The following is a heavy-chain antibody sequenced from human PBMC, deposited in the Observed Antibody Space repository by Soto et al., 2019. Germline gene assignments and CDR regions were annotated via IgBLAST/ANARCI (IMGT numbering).Heavy chain of an antibody. V-gene: IGHV3-23*01. CDR2: ISGSGGST. J-gene: IGHJ6*02. Sequence: GGSLRLSCAASGFTFSSYAMSWVRKAPGKGLGWVSAISGSGGSTYYADSVKGRFTISRDNSKNTLYLQMNSLRAEDTAVYYCAKDRGRGYYDFWSGFDVGPMDVWGQGTTVTVSS. D-gene: IGHD3-3*01. CDR1: GFTFSSYA. CDR3: AKDRGRGYYDFWSGFDVGPMDV.